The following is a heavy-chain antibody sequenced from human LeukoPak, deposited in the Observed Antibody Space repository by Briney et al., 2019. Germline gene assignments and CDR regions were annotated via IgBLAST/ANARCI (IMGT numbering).Heavy chain of an antibody. CDR3: TGDVYQH. J-gene: IGHJ1*01. Sequence: GGSLRLSCAASGLTVNSKYMSWVRQAPGKGLEWVSIIYSGGSTNYADSMKGRFTISRDNSKNTVYLQMNSLRAEDTAVYYCTGDVYQHWGQGTLVTVSS. D-gene: IGHD1-14*01. CDR2: IYSGGST. V-gene: IGHV3-53*01. CDR1: GLTVNSKY.